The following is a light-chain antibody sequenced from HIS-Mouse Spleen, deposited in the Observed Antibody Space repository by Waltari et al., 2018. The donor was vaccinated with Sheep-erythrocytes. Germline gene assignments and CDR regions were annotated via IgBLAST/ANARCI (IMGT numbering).Light chain of an antibody. J-gene: IGLJ3*02. CDR3: CSYAGSYTFWV. Sequence: QSALTQPRSVSGSPGQSVPISCTGPSSDVGGYNYVSWYQQQPGKAPKLMIYDVSNRPSGVPDRFSGSKSGNTASLTISGLQAEDEADYYCCSYAGSYTFWVFGGGTKLTVL. V-gene: IGLV2-11*01. CDR1: SSDVGGYNY. CDR2: DVS.